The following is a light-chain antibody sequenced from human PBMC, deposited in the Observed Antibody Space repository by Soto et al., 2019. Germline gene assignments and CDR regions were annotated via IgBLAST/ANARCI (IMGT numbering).Light chain of an antibody. CDR1: QSLVNTY. J-gene: IGKJ1*01. V-gene: IGKV3-20*01. CDR3: QSYGSSRT. Sequence: EVVLTQSPGSLSLSPGDRATLSCRASQSLVNTYVAWYQQKAGQAPRFLIYDASTRATGIPDRFSGSGSGTDFTLSISRLEPEDFAVYYCQSYGSSRTFGHGTKVEI. CDR2: DAS.